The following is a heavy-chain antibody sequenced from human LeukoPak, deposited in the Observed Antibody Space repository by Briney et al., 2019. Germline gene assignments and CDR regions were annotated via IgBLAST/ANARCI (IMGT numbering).Heavy chain of an antibody. CDR1: GFTFSSYN. V-gene: IGHV3-21*01. CDR2: ISSSSRYI. Sequence: GGSLRLSCAASGFTFSSYNMNWVRQAPRKGLEWVSSISSSSRYIYYADSVKGRFTISRDNAKNSLYLQMNSLRAEDTAVYYCARAHITIFGVVTYPFDYWGQGTLVTVSS. J-gene: IGHJ4*02. D-gene: IGHD3-3*01. CDR3: ARAHITIFGVVTYPFDY.